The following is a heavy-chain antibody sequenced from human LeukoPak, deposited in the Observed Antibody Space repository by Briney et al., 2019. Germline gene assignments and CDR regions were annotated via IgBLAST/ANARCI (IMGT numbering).Heavy chain of an antibody. J-gene: IGHJ4*02. CDR3: AKYYYDTSGYYSAGYVDY. V-gene: IGHV3-23*01. D-gene: IGHD3-22*01. CDR2: ITGGGGST. CDR1: GFTFSSYS. Sequence: GGSLRLSCAASGFTFSSYSMSWVRQAPGKGLEWVSFITGGGGSTYYADSVKGRFTISRDNSKNTLYLQMNSLRAEDTAVYYCAKYYYDTSGYYSAGYVDYWGQGSLVTVSS.